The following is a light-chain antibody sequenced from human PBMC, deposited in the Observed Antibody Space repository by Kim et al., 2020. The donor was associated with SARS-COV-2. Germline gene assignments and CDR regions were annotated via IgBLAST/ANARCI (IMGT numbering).Light chain of an antibody. CDR1: QGISNS. CDR2: DAS. Sequence: ASVGDRVTITCRARQGISNSLAWYQQKPGKGPKVLIYDASTLQSGVPSRFSGSGSGTDFTLTISSLQPEDVATYYCQKYNSAPWTLGQGTKVEIK. V-gene: IGKV1-27*01. J-gene: IGKJ1*01. CDR3: QKYNSAPWT.